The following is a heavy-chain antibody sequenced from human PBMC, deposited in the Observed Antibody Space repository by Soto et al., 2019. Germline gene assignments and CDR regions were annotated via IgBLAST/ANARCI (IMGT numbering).Heavy chain of an antibody. J-gene: IGHJ6*02. CDR1: GFTVSSNY. D-gene: IGHD3-3*01. CDR3: ARPLYDFWSGYSYGMDV. V-gene: IGHV3-53*02. Sequence: EVQLVETGGGLIQPGGSLRLSCAASGFTVSSNYMSWVRQAPGKGLEWVSVIYSGGSTYYADSVKGRFTISRDNSKNTLYLQMNSLRAVDTAVYYCARPLYDFWSGYSYGMDVWGQGTTVTVSS. CDR2: IYSGGST.